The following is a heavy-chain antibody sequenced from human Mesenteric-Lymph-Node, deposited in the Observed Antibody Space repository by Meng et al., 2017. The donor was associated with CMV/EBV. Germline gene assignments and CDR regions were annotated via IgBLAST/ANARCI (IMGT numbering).Heavy chain of an antibody. CDR2: INPGDSDT. Sequence: GESLKISCKGSGYSFGNYWIAWVRQMPGKGVEWMGLINPGDSDTVYSPSYQGQVTFSADKSISTTYLQWRSLKAGDSGIYYCARTTKFSDTSTYYGYWGQGTLVTVSS. CDR3: ARTTKFSDTSTYYGY. CDR1: GYSFGNYW. J-gene: IGHJ4*02. D-gene: IGHD2/OR15-2a*01. V-gene: IGHV5-51*01.